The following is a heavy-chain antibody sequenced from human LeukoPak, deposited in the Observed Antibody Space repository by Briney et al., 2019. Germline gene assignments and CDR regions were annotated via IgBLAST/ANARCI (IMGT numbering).Heavy chain of an antibody. V-gene: IGHV1-3*01. CDR1: GYTFTSYA. J-gene: IGHJ5*02. D-gene: IGHD2-2*01. CDR2: INAGNGNT. CDR3: ARPYCSSTSCPFDP. Sequence: ASVKVSCKASGYTFTSYAMHWVRQAPGQRLEWMGWINAGNGNTKYSQKFQGRVTITRDTSASTAYMELRSLRSDDTAVYYCARPYCSSTSCPFDPWGQGTLVTVSS.